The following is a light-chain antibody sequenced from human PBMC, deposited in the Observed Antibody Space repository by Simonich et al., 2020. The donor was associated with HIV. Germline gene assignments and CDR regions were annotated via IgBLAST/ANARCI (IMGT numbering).Light chain of an antibody. CDR3: SSYTSSTTWV. Sequence: QSALTQPASVSGSPGQSITISCTGISSDIANYNYVSWSQKHPGKAPKLMIYDVSKRPAGVSNRFSGSKSGHTASLTISGLQAEDEADYYCSSYTSSTTWVFGGGTNVTVL. CDR1: SSDIANYNY. CDR2: DVS. J-gene: IGLJ3*02. V-gene: IGLV2-14*01.